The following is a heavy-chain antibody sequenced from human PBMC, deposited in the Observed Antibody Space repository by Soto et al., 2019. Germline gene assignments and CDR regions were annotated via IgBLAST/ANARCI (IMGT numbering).Heavy chain of an antibody. CDR1: GFTFSSFG. J-gene: IGHJ4*02. D-gene: IGHD5-12*01. V-gene: IGHV3-30*18. Sequence: QVQLVESGGGVVQPGRSLRLSCAASGFTFSSFGMHWVRQAPGKGLEWVAVASYDVSYKYYADSVKGRFTISRDNSKNTLYLQMNSLRAEDTAVYYCAKERSVVATTPDFDYWGQGTLVTVSS. CDR2: ASYDVSYK. CDR3: AKERSVVATTPDFDY.